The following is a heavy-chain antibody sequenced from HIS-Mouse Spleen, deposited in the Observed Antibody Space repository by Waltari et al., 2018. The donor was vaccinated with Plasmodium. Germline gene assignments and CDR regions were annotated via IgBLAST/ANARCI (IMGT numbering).Heavy chain of an antibody. J-gene: IGHJ4*02. V-gene: IGHV4-39*01. CDR3: ARRGGGYYCFDY. CDR1: GGSISSSSYY. Sequence: QLQLQESGPGLVKPSETLSLTCTVSGGSISSSSYYWGWIRQPPGKGLEWIGSIYYSGSTYYNPSLYSRATISVDTSKNQFSLKLSSVTAADTAVYYGARRGGGYYCFDYWGQGTLVTVSS. D-gene: IGHD1-26*01. CDR2: IYYSGST.